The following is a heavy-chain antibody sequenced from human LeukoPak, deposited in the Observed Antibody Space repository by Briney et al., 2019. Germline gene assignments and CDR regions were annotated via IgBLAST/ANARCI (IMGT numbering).Heavy chain of an antibody. D-gene: IGHD3-22*01. CDR2: INWNGGST. CDR3: ARDRSYYNSSGYDAFDI. CDR1: GFTFDDYG. Sequence: GGSLRLSCAASGFTFDDYGMSWVRQAPGKGLEWGSCINWNGGSTVYADSVKGRFTISRDNAKNSLYMQMNSLRAEDKALYHCARDRSYYNSSGYDAFDIWGQGTMVTVSS. V-gene: IGHV3-20*01. J-gene: IGHJ3*02.